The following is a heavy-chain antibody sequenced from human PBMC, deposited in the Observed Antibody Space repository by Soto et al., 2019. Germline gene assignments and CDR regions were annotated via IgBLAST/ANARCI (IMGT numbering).Heavy chain of an antibody. CDR1: WGTIRGISYY. Sequence: SESLSLTCSVSWGTIRGISYYWGLIRQPQGKGLEWIGSIYYSGSTYYNPSLKSRVTISVDTSKNQLSLKLSSVTAADTAVYYCARSPPGSGYSPYYYKVRAVWAKGTTVPVPS. CDR3: ARSPPGSGYSPYYYKVRAV. D-gene: IGHD3-3*01. J-gene: IGHJ6*04. V-gene: IGHV4-39*07. CDR2: IYYSGST.